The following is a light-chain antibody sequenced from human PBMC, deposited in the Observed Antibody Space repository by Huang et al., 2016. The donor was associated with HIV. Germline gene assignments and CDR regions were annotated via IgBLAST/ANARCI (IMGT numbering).Light chain of an antibody. Sequence: EVVLTQSPGTLSLSPGERATLSCRASQIVSSNFCAWYQQKPGQAPRRLIAGASSRATGIPHRFSGRGAVTDFTLTISRLEPEDFAVYYCQQYGSSPLYTFGQGTKVEIK. CDR3: QQYGSSPLYT. CDR1: QIVSSNF. V-gene: IGKV3-20*01. CDR2: GAS. J-gene: IGKJ2*01.